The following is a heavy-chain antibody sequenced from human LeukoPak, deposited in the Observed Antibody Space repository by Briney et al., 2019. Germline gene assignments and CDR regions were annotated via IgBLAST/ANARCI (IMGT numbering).Heavy chain of an antibody. Sequence: PGGSLRLSCAASGFTLSSYWMHWVRQAPGKGLVWVSRIKSDGSTTNYADSVKGRFTISRDNSKNTLYLQMNSLRAEDTAVYYCAKEIAAAVDSFDYWGQGTLVTVSS. V-gene: IGHV3-74*01. D-gene: IGHD6-13*01. CDR1: GFTLSSYW. CDR2: IKSDGSTT. CDR3: AKEIAAAVDSFDY. J-gene: IGHJ4*02.